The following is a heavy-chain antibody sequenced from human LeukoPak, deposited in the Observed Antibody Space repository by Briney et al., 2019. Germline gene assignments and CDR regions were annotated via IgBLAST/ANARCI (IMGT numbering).Heavy chain of an antibody. J-gene: IGHJ4*02. CDR2: IYYSGST. Sequence: SETLSLTCTVSGGSISSGGYYWSWIRQHPGKGLEWIGYIYYSGSTYYNPSLKSRVTISVDTSKNQFSLKLSSVTAADTAVYYCARAPLYSGTLDYWGQGTLVTVSS. D-gene: IGHD4-23*01. CDR3: ARAPLYSGTLDY. V-gene: IGHV4-31*03. CDR1: GGSISSGGYY.